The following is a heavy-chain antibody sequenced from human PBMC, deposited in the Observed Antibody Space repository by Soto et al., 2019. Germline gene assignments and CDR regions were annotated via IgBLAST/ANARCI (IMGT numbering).Heavy chain of an antibody. CDR1: GYSFTSYW. CDR2: IYPGDSDT. CDR3: ARAIGTYYYYMDV. V-gene: IGHV5-51*01. Sequence: GESRKISCKGSGYSFTSYWIGWVRQMPGKGLEWMGIIYPGDSDTRYSPSFQGQVTISADKSISTAYLQWSSLKASDTAMYYCARAIGTYYYYMDVWGKGTTVTVSS. J-gene: IGHJ6*03.